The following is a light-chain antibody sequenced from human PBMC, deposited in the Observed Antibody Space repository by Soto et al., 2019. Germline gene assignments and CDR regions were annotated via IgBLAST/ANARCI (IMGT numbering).Light chain of an antibody. CDR3: QQFTTSPWT. J-gene: IGKJ1*01. Sequence: DFQMTQSPSTLCASVGDRVTISSGARQSVSIWLAWYQQKPGRAPKLLIYKSSILESGVPSRFSGSGSGTDFTLTISSLHPDDFATYDCQQFTTSPWTFGQGTKGDVK. CDR1: QSVSIW. CDR2: KSS. V-gene: IGKV1-5*03.